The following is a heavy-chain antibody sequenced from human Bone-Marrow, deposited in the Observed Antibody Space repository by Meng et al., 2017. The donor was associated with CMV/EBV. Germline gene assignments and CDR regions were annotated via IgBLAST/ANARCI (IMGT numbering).Heavy chain of an antibody. CDR3: ARRSRDGYMGPDY. V-gene: IGHV5-51*01. J-gene: IGHJ4*02. CDR1: GYSFTSYW. CDR2: IYPGDSDT. Sequence: KVSCKGSGYSFTSYWSGWVRQMPGKGLEWMGIIYPGDSDTRYSPSFQGQVTISADKSIITAYLQWSSLKASDTAMYYCARRSRDGYMGPDYWGQGTLVTVSS. D-gene: IGHD5-24*01.